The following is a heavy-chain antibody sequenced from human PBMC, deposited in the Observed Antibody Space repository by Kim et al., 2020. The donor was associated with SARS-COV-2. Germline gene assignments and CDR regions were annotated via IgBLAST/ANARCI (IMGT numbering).Heavy chain of an antibody. J-gene: IGHJ4*02. CDR1: GFTFSSYG. Sequence: GGSLRLSCAASGFTFSSYGMHWVRQAPGKGLEWVAVISYDGSNKYYADSVKGRFTISRDNSKNTLYLQMNSLRAEDTAVYYCAKGPLYSSSKTFDYWGQGTLVTVSS. CDR3: AKGPLYSSSKTFDY. CDR2: ISYDGSNK. V-gene: IGHV3-30*18. D-gene: IGHD6-13*01.